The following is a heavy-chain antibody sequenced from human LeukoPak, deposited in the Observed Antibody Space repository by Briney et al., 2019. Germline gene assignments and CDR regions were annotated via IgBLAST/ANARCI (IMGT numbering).Heavy chain of an antibody. Sequence: PSETLSLTCAVYGGSFSGYYWSWIRQPPGKGLEWIGEINHSGSTNYNPSLKSRVTISVDTSKNQFSLKLSSVTAADTAVYYCARPSRYYDSSGYYYRWFDPWGQGTLVTVSS. V-gene: IGHV4-34*01. D-gene: IGHD3-22*01. CDR1: GGSFSGYY. CDR3: ARPSRYYDSSGYYYRWFDP. J-gene: IGHJ5*02. CDR2: INHSGST.